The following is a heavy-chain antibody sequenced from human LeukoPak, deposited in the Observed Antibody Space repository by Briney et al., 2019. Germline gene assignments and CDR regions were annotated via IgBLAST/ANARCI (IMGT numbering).Heavy chain of an antibody. CDR2: ISYDGSNK. J-gene: IGHJ4*02. CDR3: AKSRVLRYFDWLFDY. Sequence: PGGSLRLSCAASGFTFSSYGMHWVRQAPGKGLEWVAVISYDGSNKYYADSVKGRFTISGDNSKNTLYLQMNSLRAEDTAVYYCAKSRVLRYFDWLFDYWGQGTLVTVSS. CDR1: GFTFSSYG. V-gene: IGHV3-30*18. D-gene: IGHD3-9*01.